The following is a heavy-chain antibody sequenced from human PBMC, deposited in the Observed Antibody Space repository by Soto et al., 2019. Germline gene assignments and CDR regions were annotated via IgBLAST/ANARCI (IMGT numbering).Heavy chain of an antibody. Sequence: QVQLQESGPGLVKPSETLSLTCTVSGGSISSYYWSWIRQPPGKGLEWIGYIYYSGSTNYNPSLKSRVTLSVDTSKNQFSLKLSSVTAADTAVYYCARHPDYGDYVYYFDYWGQGTLVTVSS. CDR1: GGSISSYY. CDR3: ARHPDYGDYVYYFDY. J-gene: IGHJ4*02. D-gene: IGHD4-17*01. CDR2: IYYSGST. V-gene: IGHV4-59*08.